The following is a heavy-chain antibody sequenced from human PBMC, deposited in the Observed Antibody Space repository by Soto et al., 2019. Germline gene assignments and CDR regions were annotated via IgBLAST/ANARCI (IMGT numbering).Heavy chain of an antibody. CDR3: ARYRREAVAGYTLDN. D-gene: IGHD6-13*01. Sequence: SETLSLTCTVSGGSISSNYWTRIRQPPGKGLEWIEYVYNSGSTNYNPSLKSRVTISEDTSKSQFSLKVNSMTAADTAVYYCARYRREAVAGYTLDNWGQGILVTVSS. J-gene: IGHJ4*02. CDR2: VYNSGST. CDR1: GGSISSNY. V-gene: IGHV4-59*01.